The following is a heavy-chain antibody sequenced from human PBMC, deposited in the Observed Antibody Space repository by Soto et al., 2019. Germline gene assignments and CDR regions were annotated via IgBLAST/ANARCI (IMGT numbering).Heavy chain of an antibody. V-gene: IGHV4-59*08. J-gene: IGHJ5*02. CDR2: MYYGGRT. CDR3: ARGTPSPLIVRSSRGPWFDP. D-gene: IGHD2-15*01. Sequence: SETLSLTCTVSGGSISSYYWGWIRQPPGKGLEWIGYMYYGGRTNYNPSLRSRVTISVDTSKMQVSLKLSSVTAADTAVYFCARGTPSPLIVRSSRGPWFDPWGQGTLVTVS. CDR1: GGSISSYY.